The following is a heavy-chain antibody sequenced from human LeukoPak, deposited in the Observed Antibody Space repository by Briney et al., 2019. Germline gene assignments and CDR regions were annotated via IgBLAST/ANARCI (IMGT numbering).Heavy chain of an antibody. D-gene: IGHD3-22*01. V-gene: IGHV5-51*01. CDR3: ARRMISGDWYFDL. Sequence: GESLKISCKGSGYTFTSYWIGWVRQMPGKGLEWMGIIYPGDSDTRYSPSFQGQVTISADKSISTAYLQWSSLKASDTAMYYCARRMISGDWYFDLWGRGTLVTVSS. CDR1: GYTFTSYW. CDR2: IYPGDSDT. J-gene: IGHJ2*01.